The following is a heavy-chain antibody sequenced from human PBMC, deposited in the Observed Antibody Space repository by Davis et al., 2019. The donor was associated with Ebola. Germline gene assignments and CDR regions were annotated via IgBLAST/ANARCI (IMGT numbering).Heavy chain of an antibody. J-gene: IGHJ4*02. CDR3: ARAIYYYDSSGYADY. CDR1: GYTFTSYH. V-gene: IGHV1-46*01. Sequence: AASVKVSCKASGYTFTSYHMHWVRQAPGQGLEWMGIINPSGGSTSYAQKFQGRVTMSRDTSTSTVYMELSSLRSEDTAVYYCARAIYYYDSSGYADYWGQGTLVTVSS. CDR2: INPSGGST. D-gene: IGHD3-22*01.